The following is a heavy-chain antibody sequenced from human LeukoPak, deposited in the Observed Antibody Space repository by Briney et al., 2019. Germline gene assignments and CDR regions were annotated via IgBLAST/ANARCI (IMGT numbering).Heavy chain of an antibody. CDR2: MNPNSGST. Sequence: ASVKDSCKSSGYTFTSYDINWVRQATGQGLEWMGRMNPNSGSTDYAQKMQSRLTMSRTTSISTAYMELSSLRSDDTAVYCCARALKGGWYGPYYFDNWGREPRVTVSS. J-gene: IGHJ4*02. D-gene: IGHD6-19*01. CDR3: ARALKGGWYGPYYFDN. V-gene: IGHV1-8*01. CDR1: GYTFTSYD.